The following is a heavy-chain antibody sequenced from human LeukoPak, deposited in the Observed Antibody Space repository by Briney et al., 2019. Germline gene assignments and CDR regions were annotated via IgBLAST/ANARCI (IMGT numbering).Heavy chain of an antibody. CDR1: RGSVCSYI. V-gene: IGHV4-59*02. Sequence: PSETLSLTSTDPRGSVCSYIWSSIRQPPGKGLEWIGYISYSGSTNFNPSLKSRVTISVDTSKNQISLKLSSVTAADTAVYYGWGEGTAGMNRNWFDPWGQGTLVTVSS. CDR2: ISYSGST. D-gene: IGHD1-1*01. J-gene: IGHJ5*02. CDR3: WGEGTAGMNRNWFDP.